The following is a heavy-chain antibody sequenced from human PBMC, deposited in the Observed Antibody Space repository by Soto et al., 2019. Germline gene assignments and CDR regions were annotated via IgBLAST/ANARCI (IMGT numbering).Heavy chain of an antibody. Sequence: PGGSQRLSSIASGFNFGSYAMSWVRQTPGKGLEWVSAIRGSGGTIYYADTVKGRFTISRENSKNTLFLQMDSLRAEDTAIYYCAKDFWSDYSTPPFAIWGQGTQVTVSS. CDR2: IRGSGGTI. CDR3: AKDFWSDYSTPPFAI. D-gene: IGHD3-3*01. V-gene: IGHV3-23*01. CDR1: GFNFGSYA. J-gene: IGHJ4*02.